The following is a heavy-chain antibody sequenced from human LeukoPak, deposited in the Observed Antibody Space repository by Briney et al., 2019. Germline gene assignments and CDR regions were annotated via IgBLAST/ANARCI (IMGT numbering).Heavy chain of an antibody. CDR3: ARGSASGIYPIDY. Sequence: SETPSLTCTVYGGSFSVYYWSWIRQPPGKGLEWIAEINHLGRTNYNPSLKSRATISIDTSKNQVFLKLSSVTAADTAVYYCARGSASGIYPIDYWGQGTLVTVSS. J-gene: IGHJ4*02. CDR1: GGSFSVYY. CDR2: INHLGRT. D-gene: IGHD5-12*01. V-gene: IGHV4-34*01.